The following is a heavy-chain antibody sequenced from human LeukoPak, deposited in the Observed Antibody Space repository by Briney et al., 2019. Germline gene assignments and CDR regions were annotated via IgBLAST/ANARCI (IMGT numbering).Heavy chain of an antibody. CDR3: ARAAYCGGDCYQYYFDY. D-gene: IGHD2-21*02. Sequence: PGGSLRLSCAASGFTFSSYGMHWVRQAPGKGLEWVANIKQDGSEKYYVDSVKGRFTISRDNAKNSLYLQMNSLRAEDTAVYYCARAAYCGGDCYQYYFDYWGQGTLVTVSS. J-gene: IGHJ4*02. CDR1: GFTFSSYG. CDR2: IKQDGSEK. V-gene: IGHV3-7*01.